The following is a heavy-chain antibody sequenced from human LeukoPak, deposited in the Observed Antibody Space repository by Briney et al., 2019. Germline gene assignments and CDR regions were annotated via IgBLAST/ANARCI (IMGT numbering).Heavy chain of an antibody. Sequence: SQTLSLTCAISGDSFSSNSAAWNWIRQSPSRGLEWLGRTYYRSKWYNDYAVSVKSRITINPDTSKNQSSLQLNSVTPEDTAVYYCARVAGYSSGSNYYYGMDVWGQGTTVTVS. D-gene: IGHD6-19*01. J-gene: IGHJ6*02. CDR2: TYYRSKWYN. V-gene: IGHV6-1*01. CDR1: GDSFSSNSAA. CDR3: ARVAGYSSGSNYYYGMDV.